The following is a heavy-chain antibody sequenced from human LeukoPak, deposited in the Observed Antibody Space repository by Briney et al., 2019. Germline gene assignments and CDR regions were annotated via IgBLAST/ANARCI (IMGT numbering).Heavy chain of an antibody. Sequence: GGSLRLSCAASGFTFDDYAIHWVRQAPGGGLEWVSLISGDGHTTYYADSVKGRFTVSRDNSKDSLYLQMNSLRSEDTALYYCAKVVYDRSGYGLHFFDYRGQGTLVTVSS. CDR2: ISGDGHTT. CDR1: GFTFDDYA. V-gene: IGHV3-43*02. J-gene: IGHJ4*02. CDR3: AKVVYDRSGYGLHFFDY. D-gene: IGHD3-22*01.